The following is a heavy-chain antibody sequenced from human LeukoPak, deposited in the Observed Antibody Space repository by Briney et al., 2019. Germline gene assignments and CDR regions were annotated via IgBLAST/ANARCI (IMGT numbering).Heavy chain of an antibody. V-gene: IGHV3-23*01. J-gene: IGHJ6*03. CDR1: GFTFSSYA. Sequence: GGSLRLSCAASGFTFSSYAMSWVRQAPGKGLEWVSAISGSGGSTYYADSVKGRFTISRDNSKNTLYLQMNSLRDEDTAVYYCAKDSGAYSSSWWVDYYYYYMDVWGKGTTVTVSS. CDR3: AKDSGAYSSSWWVDYYYYYMDV. CDR2: ISGSGGST. D-gene: IGHD6-13*01.